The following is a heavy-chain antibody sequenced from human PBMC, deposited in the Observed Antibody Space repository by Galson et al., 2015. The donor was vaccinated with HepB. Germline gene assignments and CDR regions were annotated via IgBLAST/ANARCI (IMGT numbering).Heavy chain of an antibody. J-gene: IGHJ4*02. Sequence: SVKVSCKASGGTFSSYAISWVRQAPGQGLEWMGIINPSGGSTSYAQKFQGRVTMTRDTSTSTVYMELSSLRSEDTAVYYCARDGEVYFDYWGQGTLVTVSS. CDR3: ARDGEVYFDY. CDR2: INPSGGST. V-gene: IGHV1-46*01. CDR1: GGTFSSYA. D-gene: IGHD3-10*01.